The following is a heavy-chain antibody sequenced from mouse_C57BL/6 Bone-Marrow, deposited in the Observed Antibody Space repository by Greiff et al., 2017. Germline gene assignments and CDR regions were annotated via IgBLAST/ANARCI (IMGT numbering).Heavy chain of an antibody. J-gene: IGHJ2*01. CDR2: IYPTSGRT. V-gene: IGHV1-55*01. CDR1: GYTFTSYW. D-gene: IGHD4-1*01. CDR3: ERSGTLGGSVDY. Sequence: QVQLQQPGAELVKPGASVKMSCKASGYTFTSYWITWVKQRPGQGLEWIGDIYPTSGRTNYNEKFKSKAILTVDTSSNTAYMQLSSLTSEDSAVFYSERSGTLGGSVDYGGQGTTLTVSS.